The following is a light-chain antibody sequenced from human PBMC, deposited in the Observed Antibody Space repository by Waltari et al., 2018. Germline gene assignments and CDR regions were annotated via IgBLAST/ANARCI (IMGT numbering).Light chain of an antibody. V-gene: IGLV2-14*03. J-gene: IGLJ2*01. CDR1: SSDVGGYTY. CDR3: RSYTSSSTLGV. CDR2: VVS. Sequence: SALTQPASVSGSPGQSITISCTGTSSDVGGYTYITWYQQHPGKAPKLLIYVVSNRPSWVSNRCSGSKSGNTASLTISGLQAEDEADYYCRSYTSSSTLGVFGGGTKLTVL.